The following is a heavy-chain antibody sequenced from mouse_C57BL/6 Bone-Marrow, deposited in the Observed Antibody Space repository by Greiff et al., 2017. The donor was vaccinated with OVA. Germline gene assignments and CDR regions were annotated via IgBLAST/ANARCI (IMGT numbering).Heavy chain of an antibody. CDR2: ISYDGSN. V-gene: IGHV3-6*01. J-gene: IGHJ3*01. D-gene: IGHD2-1*01. CDR3: ARDYGNYEGSWFAY. Sequence: EVKLMESGPGLVKPSQSLSLTCSVTGYSITSGYYWNWIRQFPGNKLEWMGYISYDGSNNYNPSLKNRISITRDTSKNQFFLKLNSVTTEDTATYYCARDYGNYEGSWFAYWGQGTLVTVSA. CDR1: GYSITSGYY.